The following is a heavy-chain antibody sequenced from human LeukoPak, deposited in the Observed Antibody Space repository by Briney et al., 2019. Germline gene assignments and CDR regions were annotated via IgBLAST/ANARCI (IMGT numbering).Heavy chain of an antibody. D-gene: IGHD3-3*02. CDR2: IYHSGST. CDR3: ARGPFLGGYYY. J-gene: IGHJ4*02. CDR1: GGSISSGGYY. Sequence: SETLSLTCTVSGGSISSGGYYWSWIRQPPGKGLEWIGYIYHSGSTYYNPSLKSRVTISVDRSKNQFSLKLSSVTAADTAVYYCARGPFLGGYYYWGQGTLVTVSS. V-gene: IGHV4-30-2*01.